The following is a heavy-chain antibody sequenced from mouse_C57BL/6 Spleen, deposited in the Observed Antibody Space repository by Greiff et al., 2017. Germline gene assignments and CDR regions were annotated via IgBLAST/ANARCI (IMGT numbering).Heavy chain of an antibody. D-gene: IGHD3-2*02. J-gene: IGHJ4*01. CDR1: GYTFTSYW. CDR3: ARKAHSSGYAMDY. V-gene: IGHV1-69*01. CDR2: IDPSDSYT. Sequence: QVQLQQSGAELVMPGASVKLSCKASGYTFTSYWMHWVKQRPGQGLEWIGEIDPSDSYTNYNQKFKGKSTLTVDKSSSTAYMQLSSLTSEDSAVYYCARKAHSSGYAMDYWGQGTSVTVSS.